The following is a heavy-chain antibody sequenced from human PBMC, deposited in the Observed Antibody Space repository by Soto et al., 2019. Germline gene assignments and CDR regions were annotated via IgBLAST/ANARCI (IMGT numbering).Heavy chain of an antibody. D-gene: IGHD2-8*02. CDR2: INHSGST. V-gene: IGHV4-34*01. CDR1: GGSFSGDY. Sequence: SETLSLTCAVYGGSFSGDYWTWIRQPPGTGLEWIGEINHSGSTNYNPSLKSRVTISVDTSKNQFSLKLTSVTAADTAVYYCARDKITGRFDYWGQGTQVTVSS. CDR3: ARDKITGRFDY. J-gene: IGHJ4*02.